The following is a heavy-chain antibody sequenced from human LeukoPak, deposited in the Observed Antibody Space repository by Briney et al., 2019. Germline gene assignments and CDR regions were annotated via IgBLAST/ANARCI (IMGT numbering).Heavy chain of an antibody. Sequence: PSETLSLTCTVSGGSISSSSYYWGWICQPPGKGLEWIGSVYYSGSTYYNPSLKSRVTISVDTSKDQFSLKLSSVTAADTAVYYCARQHSSGWYRRTFDYWGQGTLVTVSS. CDR3: ARQHSSGWYRRTFDY. CDR1: GGSISSSSYY. J-gene: IGHJ4*02. CDR2: VYYSGST. V-gene: IGHV4-39*01. D-gene: IGHD6-19*01.